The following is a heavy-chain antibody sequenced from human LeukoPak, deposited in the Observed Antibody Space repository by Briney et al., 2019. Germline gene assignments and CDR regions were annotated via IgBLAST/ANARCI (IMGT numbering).Heavy chain of an antibody. Sequence: ASVKVSCKASRYTFTGYYMHWVRQAPGQGLEWMGWINPNSGGTNYAQKFQGRVTMTRDTSISTAYMELSRLRSDDTAVYYCARDTRLWFGELLSDYYYGMDVWGQGTTVTVSS. V-gene: IGHV1-2*02. J-gene: IGHJ6*02. CDR1: RYTFTGYY. D-gene: IGHD3-10*01. CDR3: ARDTRLWFGELLSDYYYGMDV. CDR2: INPNSGGT.